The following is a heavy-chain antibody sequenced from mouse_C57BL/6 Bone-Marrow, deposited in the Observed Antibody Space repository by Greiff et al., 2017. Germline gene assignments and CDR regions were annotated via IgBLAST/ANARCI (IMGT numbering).Heavy chain of an antibody. CDR1: GYTFTSYG. V-gene: IGHV1-81*01. D-gene: IGHD2-2*01. J-gene: IGHJ3*01. Sequence: VQLQQSGAELARPGASVKLSCKASGYTFTSYGISWVKQRTGQGLEWIGEIYPRSGNTYYNEKFKGKATLTADKSSSKAYMELRSLTSEDSAVYFCARSRWLPYAYWGQGTLVTVSA. CDR2: IYPRSGNT. CDR3: ARSRWLPYAY.